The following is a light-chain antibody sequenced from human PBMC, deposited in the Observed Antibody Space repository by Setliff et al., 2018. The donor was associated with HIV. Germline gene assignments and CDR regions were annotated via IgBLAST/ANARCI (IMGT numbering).Light chain of an antibody. Sequence: QSALTQPASVSGSPGQSITISCTGSSSDVGGYNYVSWYQQHPGKAPKLTIYEVSNRPSGVSNRFSGSKSGNTASLTISGLQAEDEADYYCSSYTSSSTLIVFGTGTKVTV. J-gene: IGLJ1*01. V-gene: IGLV2-14*01. CDR1: SSDVGGYNY. CDR3: SSYTSSSTLIV. CDR2: EVS.